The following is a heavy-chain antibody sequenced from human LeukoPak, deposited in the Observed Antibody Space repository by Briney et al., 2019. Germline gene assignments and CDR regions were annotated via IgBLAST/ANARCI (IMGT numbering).Heavy chain of an antibody. V-gene: IGHV1-69*13. CDR1: GGTFSSYA. J-gene: IGHJ4*02. Sequence: ASVKVSCKASGGTFSSYAISRVRQAPGQGLEWMGGIIPIFGTANYAQKFQGRVTITADESTSTANMELSSLRSEDTAVYYCASPAAGLSRYYFDYWGQGTLVTVSS. D-gene: IGHD6-13*01. CDR3: ASPAAGLSRYYFDY. CDR2: IIPIFGTA.